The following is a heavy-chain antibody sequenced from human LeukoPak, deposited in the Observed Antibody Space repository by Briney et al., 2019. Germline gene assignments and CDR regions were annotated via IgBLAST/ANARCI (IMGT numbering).Heavy chain of an antibody. CDR1: GYTFTAYY. CDR2: INPNSGGT. Sequence: GASVKVSCKASGYTFTAYYMHWVRQAPGQGLEWMGWINPNSGGTHYAQKFQGSITMTRDTSISTAYMELSRLRSDDTAVYYCARDSYDDWYFDYWGQGTLVTVSS. D-gene: IGHD4-17*01. J-gene: IGHJ4*02. V-gene: IGHV1-2*02. CDR3: ARDSYDDWYFDY.